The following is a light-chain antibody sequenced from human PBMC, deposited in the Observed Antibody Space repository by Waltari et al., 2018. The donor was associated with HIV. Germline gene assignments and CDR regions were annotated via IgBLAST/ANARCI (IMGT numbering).Light chain of an antibody. Sequence: QSVLTQPPSASGTPGQRVTISCSGSSSNIGSNTVNWYQQLPGTAPKLLIYSNHHRPSGVPDRFSGSKSGSSASLAISGLQSEDEADYYCATWDDSLNGRVFGGGTKLTVL. CDR2: SNH. CDR1: SSNIGSNT. J-gene: IGLJ3*02. CDR3: ATWDDSLNGRV. V-gene: IGLV1-44*01.